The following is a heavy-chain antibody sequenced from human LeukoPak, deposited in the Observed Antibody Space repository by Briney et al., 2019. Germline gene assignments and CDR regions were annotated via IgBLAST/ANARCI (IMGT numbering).Heavy chain of an antibody. V-gene: IGHV4-34*01. J-gene: IGHJ6*04. Sequence: SETLSLTCAVYGGSFSGYYWSWIRQPPGKGLEWIGEINHSGSTNYDPSLKSRVTISVDTSKNQFSLKLSSVTAADAAVYYCARVSSFWLVMVRGQMDVWGKGTTVTVSS. CDR3: ARVSSFWLVMVRGQMDV. CDR1: GGSFSGYY. CDR2: INHSGST. D-gene: IGHD3-10*01.